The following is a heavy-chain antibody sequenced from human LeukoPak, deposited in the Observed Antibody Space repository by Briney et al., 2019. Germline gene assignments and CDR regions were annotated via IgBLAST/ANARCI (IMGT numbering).Heavy chain of an antibody. CDR2: ISSSSSYI. J-gene: IGHJ4*02. Sequence: GGSLRLSCAASGFTFSSYSMNWVRQAPGKGLEWVSSISSSSSYIYYADSVKGRFTISRDNAKNSLYLQMNSLRAEDTAVYYCARVAYYDILTGYSAFDYWGQGTLVTVSS. CDR3: ARVAYYDILTGYSAFDY. D-gene: IGHD3-9*01. V-gene: IGHV3-21*01. CDR1: GFTFSSYS.